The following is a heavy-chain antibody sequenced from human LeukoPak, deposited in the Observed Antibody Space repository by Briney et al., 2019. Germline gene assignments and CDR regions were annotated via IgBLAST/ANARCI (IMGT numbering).Heavy chain of an antibody. CDR3: AKSLGATRGYFEH. V-gene: IGHV3-30*02. Sequence: GGSLRLSCAGSGFSFSSYGMHWVRQAPGKGLEWMAFIRSDGSNKYYADSVKGRYTISRDNSKNTLYLQMNSLRPEDTAVYYCAKSLGATRGYFEHWGQGTLVTVSS. J-gene: IGHJ4*02. D-gene: IGHD1-26*01. CDR2: IRSDGSNK. CDR1: GFSFSSYG.